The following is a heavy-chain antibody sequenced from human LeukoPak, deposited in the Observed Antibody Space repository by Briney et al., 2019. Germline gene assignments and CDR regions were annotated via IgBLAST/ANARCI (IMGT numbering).Heavy chain of an antibody. J-gene: IGHJ6*03. V-gene: IGHV1-46*01. CDR1: GYTFTIYY. Sequence: ASVKVSCKASGYTFTIYYIHWVRQAPGRGLEWMAVINPSGDSTTYAQGFEGRLTMTRDTSTSTVYMDLSSLTSEDTAVYYCARGGGVPAATSPYYYYYMDVWGKGTTVTVSS. CDR3: ARGGGVPAATSPYYYYYMDV. D-gene: IGHD2-2*01. CDR2: INPSGDST.